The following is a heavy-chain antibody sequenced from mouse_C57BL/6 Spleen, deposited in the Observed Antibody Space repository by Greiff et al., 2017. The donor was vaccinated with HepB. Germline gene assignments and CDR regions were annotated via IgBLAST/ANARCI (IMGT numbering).Heavy chain of an antibody. Sequence: EVMLVESGGGLVKPGGSLKLSCAASGFTFSDYGMHWVRQAPEKGLEWVAYISSGSSTIYYADTVKGRFTISRDNAKNTLFLQMTSLRSEDTAMYYCARTLYGGYFDVWGTGTTVTVSS. V-gene: IGHV5-17*01. CDR3: ARTLYGGYFDV. CDR1: GFTFSDYG. CDR2: ISSGSSTI. J-gene: IGHJ1*03. D-gene: IGHD1-1*01.